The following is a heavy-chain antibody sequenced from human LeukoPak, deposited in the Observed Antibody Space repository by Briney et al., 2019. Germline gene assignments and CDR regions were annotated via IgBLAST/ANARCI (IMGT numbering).Heavy chain of an antibody. J-gene: IGHJ6*02. CDR3: ARDPGREYGMDV. CDR1: GGTFSSYT. D-gene: IGHD1-26*01. Sequence: SVKVSCKASGGTFSSYTISWVRQAPGQGLEWMGGFIPILGIANYAQKFQGRVTITADKSTSTAYMELSSLRSEDTAVYYCARDPGREYGMDVWGQGTTVTVSS. CDR2: FIPILGIA. V-gene: IGHV1-69*10.